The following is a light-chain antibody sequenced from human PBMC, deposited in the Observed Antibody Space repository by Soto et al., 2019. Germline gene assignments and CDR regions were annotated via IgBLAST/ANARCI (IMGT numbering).Light chain of an antibody. CDR3: QQANSCPIT. V-gene: IGKV1-12*01. CDR1: QDILSW. CDR2: ASS. J-gene: IGKJ3*01. Sequence: DIQMTQSPSSVSASVGDRVTITCRASQDILSWLAWYQQKPGEAPRLLIYASSNLQSGVPSRFSGSGSGTDFTLTISSLQLEDFATYYCQQANSCPITFGPGTRLDIK.